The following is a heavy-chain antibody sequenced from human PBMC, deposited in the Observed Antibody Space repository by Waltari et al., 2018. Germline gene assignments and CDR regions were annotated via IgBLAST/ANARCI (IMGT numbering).Heavy chain of an antibody. CDR3: VRSDYGDYVGGYY. CDR1: GFTFSDYT. CDR2: ISSSSSFI. J-gene: IGHJ4*02. D-gene: IGHD4-17*01. Sequence: EVQLVESGGGLVKPGGSLRLSCAASGFTFSDYTMSWVRQTPGKGLEWVSSISSSSSFIYYADSVKGRFTISRDNAKNSLLLQMNSLRAEDTSVYYCVRSDYGDYVGGYYWGQGTVVTVSS. V-gene: IGHV3-21*01.